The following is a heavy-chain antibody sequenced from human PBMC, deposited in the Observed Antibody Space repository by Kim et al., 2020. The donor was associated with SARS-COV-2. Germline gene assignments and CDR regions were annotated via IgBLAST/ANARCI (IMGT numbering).Heavy chain of an antibody. CDR2: IYYTGTT. CDR3: SRARGIRSLYYYYNGL. J-gene: IGHJ6*01. CDR1: GGSINSGDYY. D-gene: IGHD6-13*01. Sequence: SETLSLTCTVSGGSINSGDYYWSWIRHLPGTGLEGIGYIYYTGTTSYNPSLKSRLTMSVDTSENQFSLNLTSVTAADTAVYYCSRARGIRSLYYYYNGL. V-gene: IGHV4-31*03.